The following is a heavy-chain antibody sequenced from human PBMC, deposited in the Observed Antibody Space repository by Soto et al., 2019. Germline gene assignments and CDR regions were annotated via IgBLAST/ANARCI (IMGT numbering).Heavy chain of an antibody. D-gene: IGHD3-3*01. CDR2: ISGGGSYT. J-gene: IGHJ5*02. CDR3: AKDDSLEWFFPLDA. CDR1: GFTFRSYA. Sequence: VHLLESGGGLVQPGGSLRLSCSASGFTFRSYAMSWVRPAPGKGLEWVSGISGGGSYTYYSDSVRGRFTISRDNSKNTLYLQMNSLRVEDSAVYFCAKDDSLEWFFPLDAWGQGTLVTVSS. V-gene: IGHV3-23*01.